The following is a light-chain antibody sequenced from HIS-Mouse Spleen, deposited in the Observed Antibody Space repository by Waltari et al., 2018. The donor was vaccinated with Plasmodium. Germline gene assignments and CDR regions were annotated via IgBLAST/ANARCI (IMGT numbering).Light chain of an antibody. J-gene: IGKJ2*01. CDR1: QSISRY. CDR3: QQSYSTLMYT. Sequence: DIQTTQSPSSLSPSVRETVTITCRASQSISRYVNWYQQKPGKAPKLLIYAASSLQSGVPSRFSGSRSGTDFTLTISSLQPEDFATYYCQQSYSTLMYTFGQGTKLEIK. CDR2: AAS. V-gene: IGKV1-39*01.